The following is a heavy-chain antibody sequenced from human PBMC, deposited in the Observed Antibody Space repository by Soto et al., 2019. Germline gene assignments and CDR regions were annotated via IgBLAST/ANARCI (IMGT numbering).Heavy chain of an antibody. V-gene: IGHV4-34*01. D-gene: IGHD3-10*01. CDR1: GGSFSNNY. Sequence: SETLSLTRAVYGGSFSNNYWTWFRQPPGKGLEWIGEISPSGTTKYIPSLKSRGTISVDMSRKQFFLKVTSVSAADTAVYYCATSLWFGTQPEIWGPGTLVTVSS. CDR2: ISPSGTT. CDR3: ATSLWFGTQPEI. J-gene: IGHJ4*02.